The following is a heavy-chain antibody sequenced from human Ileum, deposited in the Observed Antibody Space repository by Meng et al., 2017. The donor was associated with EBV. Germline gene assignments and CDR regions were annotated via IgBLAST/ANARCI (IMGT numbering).Heavy chain of an antibody. Sequence: GSGQCCGKPPSPLSLTRPVPGGSISIISYYWGWIRQPPGKGLEWIGSIYYSGSTYYNPSLKSRVTISVDTSKNQFSLKLSSVTAADTAVYYCAGDGDGGQGTLVTVSS. D-gene: IGHD4-17*01. CDR1: GGSISIISYY. CDR3: AGDGD. V-gene: IGHV4-39*07. CDR2: IYYSGST. J-gene: IGHJ4*02.